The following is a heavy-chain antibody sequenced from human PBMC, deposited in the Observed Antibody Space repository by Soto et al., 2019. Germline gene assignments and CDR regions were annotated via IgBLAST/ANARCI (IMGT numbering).Heavy chain of an antibody. V-gene: IGHV3-48*03. CDR1: GFSFNTYE. J-gene: IGHJ4*02. D-gene: IGHD1-26*01. CDR2: ISTSGSTI. Sequence: EVQLVESGGGLVQPGGSLRLSCAASGFSFNTYEMNWVRQAPGKGLEWVSYISTSGSTIYYADSVKGRFTISRDNGKNSRYLQMNSLRAEDTAVYYCAYGGSCDYWGQGTQVTVSS. CDR3: AYGGSCDY.